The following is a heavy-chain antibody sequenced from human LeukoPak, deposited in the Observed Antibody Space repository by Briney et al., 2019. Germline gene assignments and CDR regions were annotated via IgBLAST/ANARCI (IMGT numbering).Heavy chain of an antibody. Sequence: ASVKVSCKASGYTFTSYVISWVRQAPGQGLEWMGWISAYNGNTNYAQKLQGRVTMTTDTSKRTAYMEMRSLRSDDTEVYYCARIFVHYYDSSGYRHYYYYYMDVWGKGTTVTVSS. CDR2: ISAYNGNT. CDR3: ARIFVHYYDSSGYRHYYYYYMDV. CDR1: GYTFTSYV. D-gene: IGHD3-22*01. J-gene: IGHJ6*03. V-gene: IGHV1-18*01.